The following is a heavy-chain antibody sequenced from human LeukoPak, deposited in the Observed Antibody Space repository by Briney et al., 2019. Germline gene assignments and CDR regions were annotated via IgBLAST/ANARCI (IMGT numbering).Heavy chain of an antibody. D-gene: IGHD1-26*01. CDR1: GGSISSGGYY. J-gene: IGHJ6*03. CDR3: AREVGIVGATNYYYYMDV. Sequence: SETLSLTCTVSGGSISSGGYYWSWIRQPPGKGLEWIGYIYHSGSTYYNPSLKSRVTISVDRSKNQFSLKLSSVTAADTAVYYCAREVGIVGATNYYYYMDVWGKGTTVTVSS. CDR2: IYHSGST. V-gene: IGHV4-30-2*01.